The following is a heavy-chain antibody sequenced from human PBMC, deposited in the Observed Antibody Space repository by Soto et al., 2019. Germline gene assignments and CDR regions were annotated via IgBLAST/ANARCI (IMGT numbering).Heavy chain of an antibody. CDR2: IKQDGSEK. V-gene: IGHV3-7*01. J-gene: IGHJ4*02. D-gene: IGHD3-3*01. CDR3: ARVDYDFWSEPY. CDR1: GFTLSSYW. Sequence: PGGSLRLSCTASGFTLSSYWMSWVRQAPGKGLEWVANIKQDGSEKYYVDSVKGRFTISRDNAKNSLYLQMSSLRAEDTAVYYCARVDYDFWSEPYWGQGTLVTVSS.